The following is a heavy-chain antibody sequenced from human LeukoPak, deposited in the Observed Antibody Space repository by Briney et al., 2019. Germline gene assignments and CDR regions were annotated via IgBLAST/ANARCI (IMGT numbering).Heavy chain of an antibody. CDR3: AKDSRPSIAVAGKGMDV. Sequence: GGSLRLSCAASGFTFSSYAMSWVRQAPGKGLEWVSAISGSGGSTYYADSVKGRFTISRDNSKNTPYLQMNSLRAEDTAVYYCAKDSRPSIAVAGKGMDVWGQGTTVTVSS. J-gene: IGHJ6*02. CDR2: ISGSGGST. V-gene: IGHV3-23*01. CDR1: GFTFSSYA. D-gene: IGHD6-19*01.